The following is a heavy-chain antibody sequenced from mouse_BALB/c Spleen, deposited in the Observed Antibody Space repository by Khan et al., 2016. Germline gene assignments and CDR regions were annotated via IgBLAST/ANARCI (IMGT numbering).Heavy chain of an antibody. CDR3: TMIYYDYDDY. D-gene: IGHD2-4*01. Sequence: EVQLQESGPGLVKPSQSLSLTCSVTGYSITSGYYWNWLRQFPGNKLEWMGYISYDGSNNYNPSLKNRISITRDTSKNQFFLKLNSVTTEDTATYYCTMIYYDYDDYWGQGTTLTVSS. V-gene: IGHV3-6*02. CDR1: GYSITSGYY. J-gene: IGHJ2*01. CDR2: ISYDGSN.